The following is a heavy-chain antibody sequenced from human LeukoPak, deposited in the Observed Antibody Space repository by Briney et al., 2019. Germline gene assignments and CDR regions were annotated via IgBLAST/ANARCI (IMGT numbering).Heavy chain of an antibody. CDR1: RFTFSSYA. CDR2: ISGSGGST. Sequence: GGSLRLSCAASRFTFSSYAMTWVRQAPGKGLEWVPAISGSGGSTYYADSVKGRFTISRDNSKNTLYLQMNSLRAEDTAVYYCYIPYYDTSAYKGYWGQGTLVTVSS. V-gene: IGHV3-23*01. J-gene: IGHJ4*02. CDR3: YIPYYDTSAYKGY. D-gene: IGHD3-22*01.